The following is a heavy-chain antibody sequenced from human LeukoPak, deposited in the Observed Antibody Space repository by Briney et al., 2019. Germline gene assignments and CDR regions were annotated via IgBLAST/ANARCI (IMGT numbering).Heavy chain of an antibody. CDR2: IRYDGSNK. Sequence: PGGSLRLSCAASGFTFNNYGMHWVRQAPDKGLEWVAFIRYDGSNKYYADSVKGRFTISRDNSKNTLYLQMNSLRAEDTAVYYCAKVVKGSWCSDYWGQGTLVTVSS. CDR3: AKVVKGSWCSDY. V-gene: IGHV3-30*02. CDR1: GFTFNNYG. D-gene: IGHD2-15*01. J-gene: IGHJ4*02.